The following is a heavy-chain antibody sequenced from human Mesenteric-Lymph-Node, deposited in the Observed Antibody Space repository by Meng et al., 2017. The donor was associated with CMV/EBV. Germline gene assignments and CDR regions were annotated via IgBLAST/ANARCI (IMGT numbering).Heavy chain of an antibody. CDR1: GFTFSSYS. CDR2: ISSSSSYI. J-gene: IGHJ6*02. Sequence: GGSLRLSCAASGFTFSSYSMNWVRQAPGKGLEWVSSISSSSSYIYYADSVKGRFTISRDNAKNSLYLQMNSLRAEDTAVYYCAKVWGGYCSITTCYSPYYYYGMDVWGQGTTVTVSS. CDR3: AKVWGGYCSITTCYSPYYYYGMDV. D-gene: IGHD2-2*02. V-gene: IGHV3-21*04.